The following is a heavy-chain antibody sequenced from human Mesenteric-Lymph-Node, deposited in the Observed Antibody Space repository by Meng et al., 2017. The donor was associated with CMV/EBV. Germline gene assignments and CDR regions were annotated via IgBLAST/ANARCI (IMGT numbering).Heavy chain of an antibody. CDR2: IYNSGTT. D-gene: IGHD6-13*01. V-gene: IGHV4-39*07. CDR3: AREIYAAAGILDS. Sequence: SETLSLTCTVSGGSITSNDFYWGWIRQPPGTGLEWIGSIYNSGTTYYNPPLKSRVTISVDTSKNQFSLKLSSVTAADTAVYYCAREIYAAAGILDSWGQGTLVTVSS. J-gene: IGHJ4*02. CDR1: GGSITSNDFY.